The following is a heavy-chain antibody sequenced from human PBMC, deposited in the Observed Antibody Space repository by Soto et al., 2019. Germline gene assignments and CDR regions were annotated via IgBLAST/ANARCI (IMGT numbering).Heavy chain of an antibody. Sequence: QVQLEQSGAEVKKPGSSVKISCKASGGTLSDHGVSWLRQAPGQGLEWVGGTIPVFNTAKYAPKFQGRVTIAADKSTNIAYMELGSLSSDDTSFYYCARGVYGSGNYYTGPSAFDIWGQGTLVIVSS. CDR1: GGTLSDHG. CDR3: ARGVYGSGNYYTGPSAFDI. CDR2: TIPVFNTA. D-gene: IGHD3-10*01. J-gene: IGHJ3*02. V-gene: IGHV1-69*06.